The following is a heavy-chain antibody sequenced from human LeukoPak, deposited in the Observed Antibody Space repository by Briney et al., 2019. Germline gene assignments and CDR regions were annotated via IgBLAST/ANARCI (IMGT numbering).Heavy chain of an antibody. D-gene: IGHD2-15*01. CDR3: ARDGFSGSVVVVAADPPFDY. CDR2: ISSSSSYI. J-gene: IGHJ4*02. Sequence: GGSLRLSCAASGLTFSSYSMNWVRQAPGKGLEWVSSISSSSSYIYYADSVKGRFTISRDNAKNSLYLQMNSLRAEDTAVYYCARDGFSGSVVVVAADPPFDYWGQGTLVTVSS. CDR1: GLTFSSYS. V-gene: IGHV3-21*01.